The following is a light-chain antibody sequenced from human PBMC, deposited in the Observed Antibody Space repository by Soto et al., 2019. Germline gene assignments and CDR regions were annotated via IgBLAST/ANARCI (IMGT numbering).Light chain of an antibody. V-gene: IGKV3-20*01. Sequence: ESVLTQSPGTLSLSPGERATLSCRASQTVSTNYLAWYQQRPGQVPRLLIYATSSRATGIPDRFSGSGSGTHFSLTITLLEPEDFAVYYCQTYGSSPLTVGQETKLEI. CDR1: QTVSTNY. CDR3: QTYGSSPLT. CDR2: ATS. J-gene: IGKJ2*01.